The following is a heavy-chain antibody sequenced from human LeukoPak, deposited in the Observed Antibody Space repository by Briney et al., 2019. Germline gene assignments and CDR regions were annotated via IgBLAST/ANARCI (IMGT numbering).Heavy chain of an antibody. CDR1: EFTFSNYK. J-gene: IGHJ4*02. CDR2: ITSDGSST. D-gene: IGHD3-10*01. CDR3: ARDRYYIFDY. Sequence: PGGSLRLSCAASEFTFSNYKMNWVRQAPGKGLEWVSRITSDGSSTIYADSVKGRFTISRDNAKSTVYLQMNSLRAEDTAVYFCARDRYYIFDYWGQGDPVTVSS. V-gene: IGHV3-74*01.